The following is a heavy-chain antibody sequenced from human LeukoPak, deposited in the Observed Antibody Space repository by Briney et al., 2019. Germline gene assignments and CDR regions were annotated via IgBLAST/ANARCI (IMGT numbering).Heavy chain of an antibody. D-gene: IGHD3-10*01. V-gene: IGHV3-15*01. CDR1: GFTFSNAW. J-gene: IGHJ4*02. Sequence: PGGSLRLSCAASGFTFSNAWMSWVRRAPGKGLEWVGRIKSKTDGGTTDYAAPVKGRFTISRDDSKNTLYLQMNSLKTEDTAVYYCTTDLLLWFGELLASPDYWGQGTLVTVSS. CDR2: IKSKTDGGTT. CDR3: TTDLLLWFGELLASPDY.